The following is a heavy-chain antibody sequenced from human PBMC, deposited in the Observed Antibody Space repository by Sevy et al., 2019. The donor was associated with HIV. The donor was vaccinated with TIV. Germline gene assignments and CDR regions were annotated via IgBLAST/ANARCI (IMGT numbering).Heavy chain of an antibody. CDR2: IYYSGST. V-gene: IGHV4-61*01. D-gene: IGHD4-4*01. J-gene: IGHJ5*02. CDR1: GGSVSSGSYY. Sequence: SETLSLTCTVSGGSVSSGSYYWSWIRQPPGKGVEWIGYIYYSGSTNYNPSLKSRVTISVDTSKNQFSLKLSSVTAADTAVYYCASTYMTTGFDPWCQGTLVTVSS. CDR3: ASTYMTTGFDP.